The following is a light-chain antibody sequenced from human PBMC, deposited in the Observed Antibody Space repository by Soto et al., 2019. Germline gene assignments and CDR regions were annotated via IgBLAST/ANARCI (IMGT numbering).Light chain of an antibody. V-gene: IGLV2-14*01. CDR3: SAYTTIRSLV. CDR2: EVN. CDR1: SSDVGNYNY. Sequence: QSVLTQPASVSGSPGQSITISCTGTSSDVGNYNYVSWYQLHPGKGPKLMIYEVNDRPSGVSNRFSGSKSGNTAYLTISGLQAEDEADYYCSAYTTIRSLVFGTGTKVTAL. J-gene: IGLJ1*01.